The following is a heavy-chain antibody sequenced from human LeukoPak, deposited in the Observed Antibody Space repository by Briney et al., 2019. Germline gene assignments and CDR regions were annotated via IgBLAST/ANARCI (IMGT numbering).Heavy chain of an antibody. J-gene: IGHJ4*02. CDR1: GFTFSSYA. CDR2: ISGSGGST. Sequence: GGSLRLSCAASGFTFSSYAMSWVRQAPGKGLEWVSAISGSGGSTYYADSVKGRFTISRDNSKNTLYLQMNSLRAEDTAIYYCAKGHDFWSGYYDYWGQGTLVTVSS. CDR3: AKGHDFWSGYYDY. D-gene: IGHD3-3*01. V-gene: IGHV3-23*01.